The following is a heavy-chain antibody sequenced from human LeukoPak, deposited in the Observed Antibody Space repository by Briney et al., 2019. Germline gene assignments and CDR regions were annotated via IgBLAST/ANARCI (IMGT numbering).Heavy chain of an antibody. CDR1: GGTFSSYA. D-gene: IGHD1-7*01. CDR3: ARDYWWNYDY. Sequence: GASVKVSCKASGGTFSSYAISWVRQAPGQGLEWMGGIIPIFGTANYAQKFQGRVTITADESTSTAYMELSSLRAEDTAIYYCARDYWWNYDYWGQGTLVTVSS. CDR2: IIPIFGTA. V-gene: IGHV1-69*13. J-gene: IGHJ4*02.